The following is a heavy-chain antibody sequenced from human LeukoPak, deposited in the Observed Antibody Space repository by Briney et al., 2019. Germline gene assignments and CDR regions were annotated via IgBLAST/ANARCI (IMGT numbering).Heavy chain of an antibody. Sequence: GGSLRLSCAASGFTFSSNCMSWVRHVPGRGLDWVANIKPDGSAEYYAASVKGRFTVSRDNAKNSLYLQMNSLRVEDTAVYYCARANNSGRHNWGQGTLVTVSS. V-gene: IGHV3-7*01. CDR1: GFTFSSNC. CDR2: IKPDGSAE. D-gene: IGHD6-25*01. CDR3: ARANNSGRHN. J-gene: IGHJ4*02.